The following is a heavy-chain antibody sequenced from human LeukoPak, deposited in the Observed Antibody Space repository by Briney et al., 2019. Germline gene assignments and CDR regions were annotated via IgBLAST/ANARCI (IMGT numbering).Heavy chain of an antibody. V-gene: IGHV3-74*01. D-gene: IGHD5-24*01. J-gene: IGHJ4*02. Sequence: GSLILSCAASGFTFSSYWMHWVRQAPGKGLVWVSRINSDGSSTSYADSVKGRFTISRDNAKNTLYLQMNSLRAEDTAVYYCATTRRDGYNYYFDYWGQGTLVTVSS. CDR3: ATTRRDGYNYYFDY. CDR1: GFTFSSYW. CDR2: INSDGSST.